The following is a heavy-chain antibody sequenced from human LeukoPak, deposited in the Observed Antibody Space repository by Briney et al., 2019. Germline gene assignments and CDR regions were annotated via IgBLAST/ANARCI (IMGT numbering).Heavy chain of an antibody. CDR3: ARGRWLLLYYFDY. D-gene: IGHD2-21*02. J-gene: IGHJ4*02. V-gene: IGHV3-30-3*01. CDR2: ISYDGSNK. Sequence: GGSLRLSCAASGFTFSSYAMHWVRQAPGKGLEWVAVISYDGSNKYYADSVKGRFTISRDNSKNTLYLQMNSLRAEDTAVYYCARGRWLLLYYFDYWGQGTLVTVSS. CDR1: GFTFSSYA.